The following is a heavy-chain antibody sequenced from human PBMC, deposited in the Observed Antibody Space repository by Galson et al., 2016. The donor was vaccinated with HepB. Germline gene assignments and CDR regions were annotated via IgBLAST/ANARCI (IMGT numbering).Heavy chain of an antibody. V-gene: IGHV3-43*01. CDR3: VKGAGWLADS. Sequence: SLRLSCAASGFAFDDETMEWVRQAPGKGLEWVSLISGDGNTRHYADSVNGRFTISRDNSKNSLFLQMNSLRTEDTAFYYCVKGAGWLADSWGQGTLVTVSS. CDR1: GFAFDDET. CDR2: ISGDGNTR. D-gene: IGHD3-9*01. J-gene: IGHJ5*02.